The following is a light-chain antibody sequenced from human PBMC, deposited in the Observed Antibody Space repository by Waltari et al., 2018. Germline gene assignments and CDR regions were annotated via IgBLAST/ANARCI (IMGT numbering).Light chain of an antibody. Sequence: DIQLTQSPSSLSASVGDRVTITCQASQDITNFLNWYQQKPGKAPKHLIYDASKLQTGVPSRFSGSWSGTDFTFTITSLQPEDAATYFCQQYDNLPPLSFGGGTKVDIK. V-gene: IGKV1-33*01. CDR3: QQYDNLPPLS. CDR2: DAS. CDR1: QDITNF. J-gene: IGKJ4*01.